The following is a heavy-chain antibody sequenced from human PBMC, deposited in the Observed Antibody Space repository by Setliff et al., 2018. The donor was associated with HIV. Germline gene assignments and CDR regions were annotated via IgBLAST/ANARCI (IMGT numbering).Heavy chain of an antibody. CDR1: ASRYSFTAYN. CDR3: ARERTTLTPHGLGYMDV. V-gene: IGHV1-46*01. D-gene: IGHD4-4*01. J-gene: IGHJ6*03. CDR2: INPFGGTT. Sequence: GASVKVSCKASASRYSFTAYNMHWVRQAPGQGLEWMGIINPFGGTTTYAQKFQGRVTMTRDTSTSTVYMELTNLRSEDTAVYYCARERTTLTPHGLGYMDVRGKGTTVTVSS.